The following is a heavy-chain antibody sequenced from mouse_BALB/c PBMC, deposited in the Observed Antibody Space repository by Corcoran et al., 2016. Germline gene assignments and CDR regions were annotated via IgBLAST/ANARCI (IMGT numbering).Heavy chain of an antibody. D-gene: IGHD1-1*01. CDR1: GFNIKDTY. V-gene: IGHV14-3*02. Sequence: EVQLQQSGAELVKPGASVKLSCTASGFNIKDTYMHWVKQRPEQGLEWIGRIDPANGNTKYDPKFQGKATITADTSSNTAYLQLSSLTSEDTAVYYCGRGYGSLAWFAYWGQGTLVTVSA. J-gene: IGHJ3*01. CDR2: IDPANGNT. CDR3: GRGYGSLAWFAY.